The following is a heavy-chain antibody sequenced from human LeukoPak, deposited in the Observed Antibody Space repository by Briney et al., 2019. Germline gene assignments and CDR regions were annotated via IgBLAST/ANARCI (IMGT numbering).Heavy chain of an antibody. CDR1: GVSFSGYY. CDR3: ASVYDSSGYYPF. J-gene: IGHJ4*02. Sequence: PSETLSLTCAVYGVSFSGYYWSWIRQPPGKGLEWIGEINHSGSTNYNPSLKSRVTISVDTSKNQFSLKLSSVTAADTAVYYCASVYDSSGYYPFWGQGILVTVSS. V-gene: IGHV4-34*01. D-gene: IGHD3-22*01. CDR2: INHSGST.